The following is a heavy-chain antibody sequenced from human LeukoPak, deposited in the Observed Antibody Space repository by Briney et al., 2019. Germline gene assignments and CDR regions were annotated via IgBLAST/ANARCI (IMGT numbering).Heavy chain of an antibody. CDR3: ARDYLAVANRPGY. Sequence: ASVTVSFTASGYTFTIYAMHWVRQAPGQRHEWMGWINAGNGNTKYSQKFQGRVTITRDTSASTAYMELSSLRSEDTAVYYCARDYLAVANRPGYWGQGTLVTVSS. CDR1: GYTFTIYA. V-gene: IGHV1-3*01. CDR2: INAGNGNT. D-gene: IGHD6-19*01. J-gene: IGHJ4*02.